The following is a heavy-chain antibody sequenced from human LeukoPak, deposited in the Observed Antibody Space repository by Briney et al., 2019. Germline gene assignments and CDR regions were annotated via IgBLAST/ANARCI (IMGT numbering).Heavy chain of an antibody. CDR2: IYDSGSA. D-gene: IGHD4-17*01. CDR3: ASRGDYDAFDI. V-gene: IGHV4-59*01. J-gene: IGHJ3*02. Sequence: PSETLSLTCTVSGGSISSYQWSWIRQPPGKGLEWIGNIYDSGSANYNPSLKSRVTISVDTSKNQFSLKLSSVTAADTAVYYCASRGDYDAFDIWGQGTMVTVSS. CDR1: GGSISSYQ.